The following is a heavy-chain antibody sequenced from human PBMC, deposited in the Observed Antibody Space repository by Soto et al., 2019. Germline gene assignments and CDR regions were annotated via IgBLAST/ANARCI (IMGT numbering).Heavy chain of an antibody. D-gene: IGHD1-26*01. Sequence: QVQLVESGGGVVRPGRSLRLSCAASGFTFSSYGMHWVRQAPGKGLEWVAVIWYDGSNKYYADSVKGRFTISRDNSKNTLYLQMNSLRAEDTAVYYCARDKATTDAFDIWGQGTMVTVSS. CDR2: IWYDGSNK. J-gene: IGHJ3*02. CDR1: GFTFSSYG. V-gene: IGHV3-33*01. CDR3: ARDKATTDAFDI.